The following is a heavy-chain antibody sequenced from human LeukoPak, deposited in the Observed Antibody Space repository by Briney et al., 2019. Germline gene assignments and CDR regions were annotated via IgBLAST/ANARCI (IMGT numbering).Heavy chain of an antibody. Sequence: SETLSLTCTVSGGSISSYYWSWIRQPPGKGLEWIGYIYYSGGTNYNPSLKSRVTISVDTSKNQFSLKLSSVTAADTAVYYCARVPGYDILTGYSYYYYYMDVWGKGTTVTVSS. CDR3: ARVPGYDILTGYSYYYYYMDV. CDR1: GGSISSYY. V-gene: IGHV4-59*01. CDR2: IYYSGGT. J-gene: IGHJ6*03. D-gene: IGHD3-9*01.